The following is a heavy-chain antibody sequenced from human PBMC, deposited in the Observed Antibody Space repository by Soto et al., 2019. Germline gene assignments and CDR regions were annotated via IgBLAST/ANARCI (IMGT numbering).Heavy chain of an antibody. CDR2: IIPIFGTA. CDR3: ARGGYYYGSGSAHYYGMDV. V-gene: IGHV1-69*13. D-gene: IGHD3-10*01. CDR1: GGTFSSYA. J-gene: IGHJ6*02. Sequence: SVKVSCKASGGTFSSYAISWVRQAPGQGLEWMGGIIPIFGTANYAQKFQGRVTITADESTSTAYMELSSLRSEDTAVYYCARGGYYYGSGSAHYYGMDVWGQGTTVTVSS.